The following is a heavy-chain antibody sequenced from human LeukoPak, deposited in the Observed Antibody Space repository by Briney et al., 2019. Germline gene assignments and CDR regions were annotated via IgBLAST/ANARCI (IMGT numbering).Heavy chain of an antibody. CDR2: INPNSGGT. CDR3: ARAGNLFYWFDP. D-gene: IGHD1-1*01. V-gene: IGHV1-2*02. Sequence: ASVKVSCKASGYTFTGYYMHWVRQAPGQGLEWIGWINPNSGGTNYAQKFQGRVTMTRDTSISTAYMELSRLRSDDTAVYYCARAGNLFYWFDPWGQGTLVTVSS. CDR1: GYTFTGYY. J-gene: IGHJ5*02.